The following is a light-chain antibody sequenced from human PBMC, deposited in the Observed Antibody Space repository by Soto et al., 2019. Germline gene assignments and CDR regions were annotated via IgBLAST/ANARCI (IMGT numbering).Light chain of an antibody. CDR3: QKYEIFPIT. J-gene: IGKJ5*01. CDR1: QDVSNY. V-gene: IGKV1-33*01. Sequence: DIQMTHSPSSLSASVGDRLTITCQASQDVSNYLNWYQQKLGKAPKILIYDESNLETGVPSRLTGSGSGTDFTFTISRLQPEDIATYYCQKYEIFPITCGQGTRLEIK. CDR2: DES.